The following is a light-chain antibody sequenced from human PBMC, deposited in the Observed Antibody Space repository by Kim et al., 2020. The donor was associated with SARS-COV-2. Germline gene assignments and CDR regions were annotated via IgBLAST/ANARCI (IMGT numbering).Light chain of an antibody. CDR3: AAWDDSLNGVV. V-gene: IGLV1-44*01. CDR2: TNY. CDR1: DSNIGDNT. Sequence: GQRVMISCSGSDSNIGDNTVNWYQQFPGTAPKLLIYTNYQRPSGVPDRFSGSKSGNSASLAISGLQSEDEADYYCAAWDDSLNGVVFGGGTQLTVL. J-gene: IGLJ3*02.